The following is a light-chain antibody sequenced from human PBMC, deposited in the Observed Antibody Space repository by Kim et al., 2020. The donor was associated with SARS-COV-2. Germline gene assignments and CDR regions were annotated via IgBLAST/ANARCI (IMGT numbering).Light chain of an antibody. CDR2: GAS. CDR3: YQYNNRPPLT. Sequence: EIVMTQSPATLSVSPGERATLSCRASQSVSSNLAWYQQKPGQAPRLLIYGASTRATGIPARFSGSGSGTEFTLTISSLQSEDFAVYYCYQYNNRPPLTFGQGTKVDIK. J-gene: IGKJ1*01. V-gene: IGKV3-15*01. CDR1: QSVSSN.